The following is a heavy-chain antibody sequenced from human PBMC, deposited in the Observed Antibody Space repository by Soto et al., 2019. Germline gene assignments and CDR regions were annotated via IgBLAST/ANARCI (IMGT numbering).Heavy chain of an antibody. J-gene: IGHJ4*02. Sequence: ASVKVSCKASGFTFTSSAVQWVRQARGQRLEWIRWIVVGSGNTNYAQKFQERVTITRDMSTSTAYMELSSLRSEDTAVYYCAAGSIAVAGSRFDYWGQGTLVTVSS. D-gene: IGHD6-19*01. CDR1: GFTFTSSA. CDR2: IVVGSGNT. CDR3: AAGSIAVAGSRFDY. V-gene: IGHV1-58*01.